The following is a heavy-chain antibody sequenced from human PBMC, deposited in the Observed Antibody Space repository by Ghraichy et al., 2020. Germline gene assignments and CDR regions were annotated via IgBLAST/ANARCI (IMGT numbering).Heavy chain of an antibody. CDR2: ISGSGDGTFYT. Sequence: GGSLRLSCAASGFTFSTYAMSWVRQAPGKGLEWVSGISGSGDGTFYTFYADSVKGRFTISRDNSKNTLYLQMSSLRAEDTAVYYCAKDMLGGRGEYTWGNFDCWGQGTQVTVSS. J-gene: IGHJ4*02. V-gene: IGHV3-23*01. CDR3: AKDMLGGRGEYTWGNFDC. CDR1: GFTFSTYA. D-gene: IGHD4-17*01.